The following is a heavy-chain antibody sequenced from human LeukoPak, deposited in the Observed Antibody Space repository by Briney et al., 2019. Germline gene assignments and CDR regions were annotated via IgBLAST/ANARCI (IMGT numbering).Heavy chain of an antibody. D-gene: IGHD2-15*01. J-gene: IGHJ4*02. CDR2: ISSSSSYV. V-gene: IGHV3-21*01. CDR3: AKDGAPYCSGATCYSAADY. CDR1: GFTFSSYS. Sequence: PGGSLRLSCAASGFTFSSYSMNWVRQAPGKGLEWVSSISSSSSYVYYADSVKGRLTISRDNTKNSLYLQMDSLRAEDTAVYYCAKDGAPYCSGATCYSAADYWGQGTLVTVSS.